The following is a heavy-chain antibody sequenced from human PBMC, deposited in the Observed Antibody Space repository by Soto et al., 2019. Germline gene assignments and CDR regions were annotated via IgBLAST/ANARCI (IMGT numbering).Heavy chain of an antibody. CDR1: GDSMTSGDYS. CDR2: VYRTGNT. CDR3: ARGDYQYSIDY. J-gene: IGHJ4*02. Sequence: QLQLQESGSRLVKSSQTLSLTCTVSGDSMTSGDYSWCWIRQPPGKGLEWLGYVYRTGNTHYSPSVKSRVSISQDRSKNQFSLELTSVTAADTAVYYCARGDYQYSIDYWGQGTLVTVSS. D-gene: IGHD2-2*01. V-gene: IGHV4-30-2*01.